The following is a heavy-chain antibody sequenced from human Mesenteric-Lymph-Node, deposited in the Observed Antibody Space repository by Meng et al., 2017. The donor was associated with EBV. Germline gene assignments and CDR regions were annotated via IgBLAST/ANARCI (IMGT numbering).Heavy chain of an antibody. V-gene: IGHV1-8*01. J-gene: IGHJ4*02. Sequence: QVQLVAAGAWVTKPGALVMVSCKAAGYSFTSNEINWVRQAPGQGLEGMGWMGHSSGTTVYAQKFQGRLSMTRNISISTAYMELSSLRSEDTAVYYCAREASSHPYFDYWGQGTLVTVSS. CDR1: GYSFTSNE. CDR3: AREASSHPYFDY. D-gene: IGHD3-10*01. CDR2: MGHSSGTT.